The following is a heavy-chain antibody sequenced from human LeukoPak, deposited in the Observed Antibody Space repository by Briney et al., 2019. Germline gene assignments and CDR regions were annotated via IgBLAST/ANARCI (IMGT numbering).Heavy chain of an antibody. V-gene: IGHV4-59*01. CDR2: IYYSGST. CDR3: AREREYSRGIDP. CDR1: GGSISSYY. J-gene: IGHJ5*02. D-gene: IGHD6-6*01. Sequence: SESLSLTCTVSGGSISSYYWSWIRQPPGKGLEWIGYIYYSGSTHYKPSLKSRVTISVDTSKNQFSLKLSSVTAADTAVYYCAREREYSRGIDPWGQGTLVTVCS.